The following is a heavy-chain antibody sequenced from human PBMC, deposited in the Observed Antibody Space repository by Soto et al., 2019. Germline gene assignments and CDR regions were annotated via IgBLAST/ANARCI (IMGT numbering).Heavy chain of an antibody. D-gene: IGHD3-16*01. J-gene: IGHJ6*02. Sequence: SETLSLTCAVYGGSFSGYYWSWIRQPPGKGPEWIGEINHSGSTNYNPSLKSRVTISVDTSKNQFSLKLSSVTAADTAVYYCAILRGGTSYGMDVWGQGTTVTVSS. CDR3: AILRGGTSYGMDV. V-gene: IGHV4-34*01. CDR2: INHSGST. CDR1: GGSFSGYY.